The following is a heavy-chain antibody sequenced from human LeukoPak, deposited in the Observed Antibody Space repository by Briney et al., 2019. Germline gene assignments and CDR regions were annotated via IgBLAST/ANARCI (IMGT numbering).Heavy chain of an antibody. CDR1: GGSFSGYY. Sequence: PSETLSLTCAVYGGSFSGYYWSWIRQPPGKGLEWIGEINHSGSTNYNPSLKSRVTISVDTSKNQFSLKLSSVTAADTAVYYCASLLSGEWFDPWGQGTLVTVSS. J-gene: IGHJ5*02. V-gene: IGHV4-34*01. D-gene: IGHD6-25*01. CDR2: INHSGST. CDR3: ASLLSGEWFDP.